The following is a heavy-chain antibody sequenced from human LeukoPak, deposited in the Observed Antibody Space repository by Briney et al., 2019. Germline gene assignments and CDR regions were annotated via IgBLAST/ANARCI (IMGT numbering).Heavy chain of an antibody. D-gene: IGHD2-21*01. CDR1: GFTFGSYG. J-gene: IGHJ4*02. CDR2: ISSGSGTI. V-gene: IGHV3-48*01. Sequence: GGSLRLSCAASGFTFGSYGMHWVRQAPGKGLEWVSYISSGSGTISYADSVKGRFTISRDNAKNSLYLQMNSLRVEDTAVYYCAREKLFNYFDYWGQGTLVTVSS. CDR3: AREKLFNYFDY.